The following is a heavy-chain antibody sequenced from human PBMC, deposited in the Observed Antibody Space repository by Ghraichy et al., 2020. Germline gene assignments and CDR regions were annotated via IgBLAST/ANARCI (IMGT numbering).Heavy chain of an antibody. CDR1: GFTFSSYA. Sequence: GGSLRLSCAASGFTFSSYAMHWVRQAPGKGLEWVAVISYDGSNKYYVDSVKGRFTISRDNSKNTLYLQMNSLRAEDTAVYYCARAIRAHCSSTSCRYFPRGNYYYYYGMDVWGQGTTVTVSS. J-gene: IGHJ6*02. CDR2: ISYDGSNK. CDR3: ARAIRAHCSSTSCRYFPRGNYYYYYGMDV. V-gene: IGHV3-30*04. D-gene: IGHD2-2*01.